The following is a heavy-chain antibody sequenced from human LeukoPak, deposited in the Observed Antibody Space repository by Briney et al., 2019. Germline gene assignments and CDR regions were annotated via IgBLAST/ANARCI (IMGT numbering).Heavy chain of an antibody. Sequence: ASVKVSCKASGYTFTSYGISWVRQAPGQVPEWMGWISAYNGNTNYAQKLQGRVTMTTDTSTSTAYMELRSLRSDDTAVYYCARDLYRRGYSYGYQFDYWGQGTLVTVSS. CDR2: ISAYNGNT. V-gene: IGHV1-18*01. J-gene: IGHJ4*02. D-gene: IGHD5-18*01. CDR1: GYTFTSYG. CDR3: ARDLYRRGYSYGYQFDY.